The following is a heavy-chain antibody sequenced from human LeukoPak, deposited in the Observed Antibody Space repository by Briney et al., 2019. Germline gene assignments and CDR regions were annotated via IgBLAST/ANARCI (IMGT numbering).Heavy chain of an antibody. J-gene: IGHJ6*03. D-gene: IGHD2-2*01. CDR3: ARGRRGSTSGAYYYYMDV. V-gene: IGHV4-59*12. CDR1: GGFISSYY. CDR2: IYYSGST. Sequence: NASETLSLTCTVSGGFISSYYWSWIRQPPGKGLEWIGYIYYSGSTNYNPSLKSRVTISVDTSRNQFSLKLSSVTAADTAVYYCARGRRGSTSGAYYYYMDVWGKGTTVTVSS.